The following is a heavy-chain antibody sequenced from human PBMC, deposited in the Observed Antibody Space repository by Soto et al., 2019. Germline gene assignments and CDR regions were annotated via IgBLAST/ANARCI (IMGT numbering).Heavy chain of an antibody. CDR1: GVSFNSYD. CDR2: ISYDGSNT. CDR3: ARISRYCSGGDYHA. Sequence: GGSLRLSCAASGVSFNSYDMHWVRQAPGKGPEWVAIISYDGSNTYYSDSVRGRFTISRDNSKDTLYLQMHSLRSEDTAIYYCARISRYCSGGDYHAWGQGTQVTVSS. J-gene: IGHJ5*02. V-gene: IGHV3-30*03. D-gene: IGHD2-15*01.